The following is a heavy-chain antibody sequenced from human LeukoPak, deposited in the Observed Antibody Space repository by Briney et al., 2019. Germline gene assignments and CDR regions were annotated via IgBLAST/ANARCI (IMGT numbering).Heavy chain of an antibody. Sequence: PGGSLRLSCAASGFTFSSYSMNWVRQAPGKGLEWVSSISSSSSYIYYADSVKGRFTISRDNAKNSLYLQMNSLRAEDTAMYYCARGQSFDWLLTDAFDIWGQGTMVTVSS. CDR1: GFTFSSYS. D-gene: IGHD3-9*01. CDR3: ARGQSFDWLLTDAFDI. J-gene: IGHJ3*02. V-gene: IGHV3-21*01. CDR2: ISSSSSYI.